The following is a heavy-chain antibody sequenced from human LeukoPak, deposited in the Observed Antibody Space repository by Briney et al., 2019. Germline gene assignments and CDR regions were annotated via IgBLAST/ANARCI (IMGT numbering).Heavy chain of an antibody. Sequence: PSETLSLTCTVSGDSISSYYWTWLRQPPGQGLEWIGCIFYSGSTHYNPSLKSRVTISVDTSKNQFSLRLSSVTAADTAVYYCTRVRRGAGDFDYWGQGTLVTVSA. D-gene: IGHD5-24*01. CDR1: GDSISSYY. CDR3: TRVRRGAGDFDY. CDR2: IFYSGST. V-gene: IGHV4-59*01. J-gene: IGHJ4*02.